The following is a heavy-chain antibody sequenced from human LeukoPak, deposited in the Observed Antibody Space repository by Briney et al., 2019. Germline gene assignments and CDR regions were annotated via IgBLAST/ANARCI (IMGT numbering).Heavy chain of an antibody. D-gene: IGHD3-22*01. Sequence: GGSLRLSCAASGFIFSSYAMSWVRQAPGKGLEWVSAISGSGGSAYYADSVKGRFTISRDNSKNTLYLQMNSLRAEDTAVYYCARFRVKGYYDSSAWGSYYFDYWGQGTLVTVSS. CDR2: ISGSGGSA. CDR3: ARFRVKGYYDSSAWGSYYFDY. V-gene: IGHV3-23*01. J-gene: IGHJ4*02. CDR1: GFIFSSYA.